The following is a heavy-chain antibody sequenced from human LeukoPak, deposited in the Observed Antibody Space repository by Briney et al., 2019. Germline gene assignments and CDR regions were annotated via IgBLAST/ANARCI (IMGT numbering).Heavy chain of an antibody. Sequence: PGGSLRLSCSASGLTFSSYAMHWVRQAPGKGLEYVSAISSNGGSTYYADSVKGRFTISRDNSKNTLYLQMSSLRAEDTAVYYCVKGYCSSTSCSYYYYYGMDVWGKGTTVTVSS. J-gene: IGHJ6*04. CDR3: VKGYCSSTSCSYYYYYGMDV. CDR1: GLTFSSYA. D-gene: IGHD2-2*01. V-gene: IGHV3-64D*06. CDR2: ISSNGGST.